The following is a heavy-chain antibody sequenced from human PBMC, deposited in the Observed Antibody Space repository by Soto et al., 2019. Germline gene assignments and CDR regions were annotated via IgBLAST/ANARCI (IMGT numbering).Heavy chain of an antibody. V-gene: IGHV1-18*04. Sequence: ASVKVSCKASGYNFTNYHIHWVRQAPGQGLEWMGWISSYTGNTYYQHTANTEYAQKFQGRVSLTTDTLTTTAYNDLSGLRSDYSAVYFCSRMDLAVGGSSYYGMDVWGPGTTVTVSS. J-gene: IGHJ6*02. CDR2: ISSYTGNTYYQHTANT. CDR3: SRMDLAVGGSSYYGMDV. CDR1: GYNFTNYH. D-gene: IGHD6-19*01.